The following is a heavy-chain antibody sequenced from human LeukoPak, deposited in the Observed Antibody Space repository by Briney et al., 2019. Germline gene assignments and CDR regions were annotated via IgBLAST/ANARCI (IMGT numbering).Heavy chain of an antibody. CDR1: GFTVSSNY. CDR3: ARGGNVWSGYPTDAFDI. D-gene: IGHD3-3*01. CDR2: IYSGGST. J-gene: IGHJ3*02. Sequence: GGSLRLSCAASGFTVSSNYMSWVRQAPGKGLEWGSVIYSGGSTHYADSVKGRFTISRDNSKNTLYLQMNSLRAEDTAVYYCARGGNVWSGYPTDAFDIWGQGTMVTVSS. V-gene: IGHV3-66*01.